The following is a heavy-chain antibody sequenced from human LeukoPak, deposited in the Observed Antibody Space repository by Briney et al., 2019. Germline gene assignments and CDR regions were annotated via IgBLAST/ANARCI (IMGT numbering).Heavy chain of an antibody. CDR1: GFTFNDIG. V-gene: IGHV3-30*02. Sequence: GGSLRLSCAASGFTFNDIGMHWVRQAPGKGLEFVSFIDFEGVDKYYADSVKGRFTISKVYSKATLYLQMNSLRPEDTAIYYCAKDLHGGYSSDYWGQGTLVTVSS. D-gene: IGHD4-23*01. CDR2: IDFEGVDK. J-gene: IGHJ4*02. CDR3: AKDLHGGYSSDY.